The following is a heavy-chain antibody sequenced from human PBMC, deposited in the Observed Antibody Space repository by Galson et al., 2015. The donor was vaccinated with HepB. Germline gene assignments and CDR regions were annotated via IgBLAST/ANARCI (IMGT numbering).Heavy chain of an antibody. J-gene: IGHJ4*02. CDR1: GFTLSGYS. CDR3: ARGLFGSGSYVFDY. D-gene: IGHD3-10*01. Sequence: SLRLSCAASGFTLSGYSVNWVRQAPGKGLEWLSYVSSGNTIYYADSVKGRFTISRDNAKNSLYLQMNSLRDEDTAVYYCARGLFGSGSYVFDYWGQGTLVTVSS. CDR2: VSSGNTI. V-gene: IGHV3-48*02.